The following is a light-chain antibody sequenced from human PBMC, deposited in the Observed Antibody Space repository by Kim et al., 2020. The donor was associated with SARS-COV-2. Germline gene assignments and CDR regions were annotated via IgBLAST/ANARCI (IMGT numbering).Light chain of an antibody. Sequence: QSIPISCTGTSSDVGNHKFVSGYQQHPGKAPKVMIYEGSKRPSGVSNRFSGSKSGNTASLTISGLQAEDEADYYCCSYAGSSLRWVFGGGTKLTVL. CDR3: CSYAGSSLRWV. CDR1: SSDVGNHKF. CDR2: EGS. V-gene: IGLV2-23*01. J-gene: IGLJ3*02.